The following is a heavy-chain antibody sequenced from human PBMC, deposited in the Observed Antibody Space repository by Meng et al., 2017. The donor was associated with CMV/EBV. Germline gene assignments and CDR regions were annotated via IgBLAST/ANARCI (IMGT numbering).Heavy chain of an antibody. D-gene: IGHD2-2*01. Sequence: SVKVSCEASGGTFSSYAISWVRQAPGQGLEWMGGIIPIFGTANYAQKFQGRVTITTDESTSTAYMELSSLRSEDTAVYYCARGIVVVPAALSYYYYYGMDVWGQGTTVTVSS. V-gene: IGHV1-69*05. J-gene: IGHJ6*02. CDR1: GGTFSSYA. CDR3: ARGIVVVPAALSYYYYYGMDV. CDR2: IIPIFGTA.